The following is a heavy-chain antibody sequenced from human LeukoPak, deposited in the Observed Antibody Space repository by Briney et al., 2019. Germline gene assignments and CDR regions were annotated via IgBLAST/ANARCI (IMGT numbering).Heavy chain of an antibody. V-gene: IGHV3-23*01. Sequence: PGGSLRLSCAASAFTFSNYAMSWVRQAPGKGLEWVSTISTTVTNTYYADSVKGRFTISRDNSKNTLYLQVSSLRAEDTAVYYCAKRGATPLYYFDYWGQGTLVTVSS. CDR3: AKRGATPLYYFDY. CDR1: AFTFSNYA. CDR2: ISTTVTNT. J-gene: IGHJ4*02. D-gene: IGHD3-10*01.